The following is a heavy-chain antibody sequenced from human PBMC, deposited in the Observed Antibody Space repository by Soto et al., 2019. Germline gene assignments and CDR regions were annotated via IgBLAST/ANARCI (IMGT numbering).Heavy chain of an antibody. CDR1: GYSFTSYW. CDR3: ARSPPYSNYDYYYMDV. J-gene: IGHJ6*03. Sequence: GESLKISCKGSGYSFTSYWIGWVRQMPGKGLEWMGIIYPGDSDTRYSPSFQGQVTISADKSISTAYLQWSSLKASDTAMYYCARSPPYSNYDYYYMDVWGKGTTVTVSS. V-gene: IGHV5-51*01. CDR2: IYPGDSDT. D-gene: IGHD4-4*01.